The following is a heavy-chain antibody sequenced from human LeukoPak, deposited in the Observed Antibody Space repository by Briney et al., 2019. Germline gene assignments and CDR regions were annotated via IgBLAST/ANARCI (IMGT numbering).Heavy chain of an antibody. CDR1: GLTFSSYA. D-gene: IGHD6-19*01. Sequence: QSGGSLRLSCAASGLTFSSYAMHWVRQAPGKGLEWVAVISYDGSNKYYADSVKGRFTISRDNSKNTLYLQMNSLRAEDTAVYYCARPGEEQWLNYYMDVWGKGTTVTVSS. J-gene: IGHJ6*03. CDR2: ISYDGSNK. CDR3: ARPGEEQWLNYYMDV. V-gene: IGHV3-30-3*01.